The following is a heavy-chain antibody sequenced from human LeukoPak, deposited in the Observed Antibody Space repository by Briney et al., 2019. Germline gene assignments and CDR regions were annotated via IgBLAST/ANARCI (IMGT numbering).Heavy chain of an antibody. D-gene: IGHD3-22*01. V-gene: IGHV5-51*01. CDR2: IYPGDSDT. CDR1: GYSFTSYW. Sequence: PGESLKISCKGSGYSFTSYWIGWVRQMPGKGLEWMGIIYPGDSDTRYSPSFQDQVTISADKSISTAYLQWSSLKASDTAMYYCARLDSYYYDSSGFYYMDVWGKGTTVTISS. J-gene: IGHJ6*03. CDR3: ARLDSYYYDSSGFYYMDV.